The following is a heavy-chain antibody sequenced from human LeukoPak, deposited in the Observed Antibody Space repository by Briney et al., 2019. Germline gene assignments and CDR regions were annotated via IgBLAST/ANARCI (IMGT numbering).Heavy chain of an antibody. CDR3: ARDSVVVVAATLWVNWFDP. CDR1: GYTFTSYG. Sequence: ASVKVSYKASGYTFTSYGISWVRPAPGQGLEWMGWISAYNGNTNYEQKPQGRVTMTTDTSKSTAYMELRRLRSDDTAVYYCARDSVVVVAATLWVNWFDPWGQGTLVTVSS. D-gene: IGHD2-15*01. CDR2: ISAYNGNT. J-gene: IGHJ5*02. V-gene: IGHV1-18*01.